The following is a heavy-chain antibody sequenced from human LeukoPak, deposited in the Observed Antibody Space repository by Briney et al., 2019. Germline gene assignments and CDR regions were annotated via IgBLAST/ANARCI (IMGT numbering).Heavy chain of an antibody. CDR3: ARDLHVVVVAAPSYYYYGMDV. Sequence: GGSLRLSCAASGFTFSSYSMNWVRQAPGKGLEWVPSISSSSSYIYYADSVKGRFTISRDNAKNSLYLQMNSLRAEDTAVYYCARDLHVVVVAAPSYYYYGMDVWGQGTTVTVSS. CDR2: ISSSSSYI. CDR1: GFTFSSYS. D-gene: IGHD2-15*01. V-gene: IGHV3-21*01. J-gene: IGHJ6*02.